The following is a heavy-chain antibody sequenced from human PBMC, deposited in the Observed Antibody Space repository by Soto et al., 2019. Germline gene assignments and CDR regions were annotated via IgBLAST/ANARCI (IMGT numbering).Heavy chain of an antibody. CDR1: GSSLSAYGVR. Sequence: SAPMLVNPTQSLTLTCSFSGSSLSAYGVRVIWFRQPPGETLEWLALIHWNDDKRYSPYLKSRLTITKDTSKNQVVLTLTNLDPLDTGTYFCEHSNDRSGFYTFWGQGTPVT. V-gene: IGHV2-5*01. CDR2: IHWNDDK. D-gene: IGHD3-22*01. J-gene: IGHJ4*02. CDR3: EHSNDRSGFYTF.